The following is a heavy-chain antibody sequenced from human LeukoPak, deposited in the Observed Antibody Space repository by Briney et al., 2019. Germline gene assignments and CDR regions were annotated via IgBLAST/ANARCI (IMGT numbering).Heavy chain of an antibody. CDR1: GGSISSGDYY. Sequence: SETLCLTCTVSGGSISSGDYYWSWIRQPPGKGLEWIGYIYYSGSTYYNPSLKSRVTISVDTSKNQFSLKLSSVTVADTAVYCCARVPLKITIFGVVQAGYFDYWGQGTLVTVSS. CDR3: ARVPLKITIFGVVQAGYFDY. J-gene: IGHJ4*02. CDR2: IYYSGST. V-gene: IGHV4-30-4*01. D-gene: IGHD3-3*01.